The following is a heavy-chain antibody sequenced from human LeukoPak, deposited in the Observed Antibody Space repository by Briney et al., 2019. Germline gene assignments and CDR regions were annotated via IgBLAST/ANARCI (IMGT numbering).Heavy chain of an antibody. CDR3: ARDAFGLLLNYWYFDL. V-gene: IGHV4-39*07. D-gene: IGHD1-26*01. CDR1: GDSISSTSYY. CDR2: IYSSGST. Sequence: PSETLSLTCTVSGDSISSTSYYWGWIRQPPGKGLEWIASIYSSGSTSYNPSPKSRVTMSVDTSKNQFSLKLSSVTAADTAVYYCARDAFGLLLNYWYFDLWGRGTLVTVSS. J-gene: IGHJ2*01.